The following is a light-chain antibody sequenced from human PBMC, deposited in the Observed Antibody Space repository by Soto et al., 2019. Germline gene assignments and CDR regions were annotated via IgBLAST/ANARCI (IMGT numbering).Light chain of an antibody. CDR1: QSVSSSY. V-gene: IGKV3-20*01. CDR3: QQYGSSVT. J-gene: IGKJ3*01. CDR2: GAS. Sequence: EIVLTQSPGTLSLSPGERATLSCRASQSVSSSYLAWYQQKPGQAPRLLIYGASSRATGIPDRFSGSGSGTDFTLTISRLEPEDFAVYYCQQYGSSVTFGPGTKV.